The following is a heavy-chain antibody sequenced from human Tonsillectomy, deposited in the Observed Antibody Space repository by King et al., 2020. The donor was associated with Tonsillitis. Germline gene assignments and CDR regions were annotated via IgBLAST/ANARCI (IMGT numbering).Heavy chain of an antibody. J-gene: IGHJ5*02. Sequence: VQLQQWGAGLLKASETLSLTCAVYGGSFSGYYWSWIRQPPGKGLEWIGEINHSGSTNYNPSLKSRVTVSVDTSKNQFSLNLKSVTAADTAVYYCARASSGRYSGWFDTWGQGTRVTVSA. CDR2: INHSGST. V-gene: IGHV4-34*01. CDR1: GGSFSGYY. D-gene: IGHD1-26*01. CDR3: ARASSGRYSGWFDT.